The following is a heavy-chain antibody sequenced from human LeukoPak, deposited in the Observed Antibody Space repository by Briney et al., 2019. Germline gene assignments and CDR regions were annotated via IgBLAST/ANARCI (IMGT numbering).Heavy chain of an antibody. Sequence: GGSLRLSCAASGFTFSSYGMHWVRQAPGKGLEWVAVIWYDGSNKYYADSVKGRFTISRDNSKNTLYLQMNSLRAEDTAVYYCARDLRAYCGGDCYWGRAFDIWGQGTMVTVSS. D-gene: IGHD2-21*02. V-gene: IGHV3-33*01. CDR2: IWYDGSNK. J-gene: IGHJ3*02. CDR1: GFTFSSYG. CDR3: ARDLRAYCGGDCYWGRAFDI.